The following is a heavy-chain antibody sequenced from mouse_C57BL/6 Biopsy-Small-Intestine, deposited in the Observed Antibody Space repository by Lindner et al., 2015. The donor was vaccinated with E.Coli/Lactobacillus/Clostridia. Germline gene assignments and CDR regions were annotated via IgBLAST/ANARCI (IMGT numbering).Heavy chain of an antibody. Sequence: SVKVSCKASGYTFTRYPIQWLRQAPGQRPEWMGWTNPGNGDTKYSQNFQGRITISRDTSATTAYMELRSLRSEDTAVYYCARVKFSTYDPFDTWGQGTMVSVSS. CDR2: TNPGNGDT. CDR1: GYTFTRYP. J-gene: IGHJ1*01. CDR3: ARVKFSTYDPFDT. D-gene: IGHD5-1*01. V-gene: IGHV1-84*02.